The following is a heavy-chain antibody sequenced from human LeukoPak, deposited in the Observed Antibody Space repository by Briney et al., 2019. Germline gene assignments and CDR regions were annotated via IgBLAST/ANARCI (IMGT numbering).Heavy chain of an antibody. CDR3: AGRYDRSGYYNQGVFDY. CDR1: GCSFSTDN. D-gene: IGHD3-22*01. J-gene: IGHJ4*02. Sequence: SETLSLTCTVSGCSFSTDNLSWVRQPPGKGLEWIWYIYYSGSTNYNPSPKSRVTTSVDTSKNQFSLKQSSVTAADTTVYYCAGRYDRSGYYNQGVFDYWGQGTLVTVSS. CDR2: IYYSGST. V-gene: IGHV4-59*08.